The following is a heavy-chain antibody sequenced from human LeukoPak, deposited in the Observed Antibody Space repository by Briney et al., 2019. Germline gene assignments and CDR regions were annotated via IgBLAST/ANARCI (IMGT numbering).Heavy chain of an antibody. Sequence: GASVKVSCKTSGYTFTNYYVHWVRQAPGQGPEWMGYIVPDSGGADYDQKFQGRVTMTRDKSISTVYMELSSLRSDDTAVYYCASNTGADSSGYTYWGQGTLVTVSS. J-gene: IGHJ4*02. CDR1: GYTFTNYY. CDR2: IVPDSGGA. V-gene: IGHV1-2*02. D-gene: IGHD3-22*01. CDR3: ASNTGADSSGYTY.